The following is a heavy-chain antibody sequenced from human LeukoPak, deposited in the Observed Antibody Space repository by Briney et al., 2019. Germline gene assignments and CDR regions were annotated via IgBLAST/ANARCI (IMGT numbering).Heavy chain of an antibody. CDR2: ISAYNGNT. J-gene: IGHJ6*03. CDR1: GYTFTSYG. V-gene: IGHV1-18*01. CDR3: ARENYYDSSGYYYGAYYYMDV. D-gene: IGHD3-22*01. Sequence: ASVKVSCKASGYTFTSYGISWVRQAPGQGLEWMGWISAYNGNTNYAQKLQGRVTMTTDTSTSTAYMELRSLRSDDTAVYYCARENYYDSSGYYYGAYYYMDVWGKGTTVTVSS.